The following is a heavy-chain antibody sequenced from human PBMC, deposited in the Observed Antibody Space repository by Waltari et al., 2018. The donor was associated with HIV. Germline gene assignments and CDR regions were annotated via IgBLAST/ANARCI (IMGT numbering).Heavy chain of an antibody. D-gene: IGHD3-22*01. CDR1: GFTVSSNY. Sequence: EVHLVESGGGLIQPGGSLRLSCAVSGFTVSSNYISWVRQAPGKGLEWVSVIYSVGSTSYADSVKGRFTISRDISKNPLYLQMDSLRAEDTAVYYCATGDYYDSRGYYSADYWGQGTLVTVSS. V-gene: IGHV3-53*01. CDR2: IYSVGST. J-gene: IGHJ4*02. CDR3: ATGDYYDSRGYYSADY.